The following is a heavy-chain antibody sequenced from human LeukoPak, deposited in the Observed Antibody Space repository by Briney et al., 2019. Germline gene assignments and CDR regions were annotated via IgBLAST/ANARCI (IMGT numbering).Heavy chain of an antibody. D-gene: IGHD6-13*01. V-gene: IGHV3-48*03. CDR3: VRDMTARSWHAFDS. J-gene: IGHJ4*02. CDR2: ITTSSDDT. CDR1: LVTFSSHD. Sequence: GGSLRLSCAASLVTFSSHDMDWVRQAPGKGLEWISHITTSSDDTHYADSVKGRFIISRDNVKDSLYLQMNSLRAEDTAVNYCVRDMTARSWHAFDSWGRGTLVTVSS.